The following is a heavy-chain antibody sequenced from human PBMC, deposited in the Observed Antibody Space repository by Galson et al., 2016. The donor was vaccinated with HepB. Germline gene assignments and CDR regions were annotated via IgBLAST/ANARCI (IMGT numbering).Heavy chain of an antibody. D-gene: IGHD5-24*01. CDR3: AAAHGHNTFDS. V-gene: IGHV6-1*01. Sequence: CAISGDSVSSNSGTWNWIRQSPSGGLEWLGRTYYRSKWNNDYAVSVKGRITIIPDSSKNQFSLHLSSVPPVDSAVYYCAAAHGHNTFDSWGQGTLVTVSS. CDR1: GDSVSSNSGT. CDR2: TYYRSKWNN. J-gene: IGHJ4*02.